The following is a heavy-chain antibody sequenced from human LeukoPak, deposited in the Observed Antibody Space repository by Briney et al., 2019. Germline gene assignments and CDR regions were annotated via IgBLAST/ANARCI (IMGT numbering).Heavy chain of an antibody. D-gene: IGHD6-19*01. J-gene: IGHJ2*01. Sequence: SETLSLTCAVYGGSFSGYYWSWIRQPPGKGLEWIGEINHSGSTNYKPSLKSRVTISIDTSKNQFSLKLSSVTSADTAVYYCARLWRYSSGWFVSRHDWYFDLWGRGTLVTVSS. CDR2: INHSGST. CDR3: ARLWRYSSGWFVSRHDWYFDL. CDR1: GGSFSGYY. V-gene: IGHV4-34*01.